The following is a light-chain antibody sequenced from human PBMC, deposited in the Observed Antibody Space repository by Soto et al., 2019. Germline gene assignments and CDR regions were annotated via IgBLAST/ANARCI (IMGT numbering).Light chain of an antibody. Sequence: EIVLTQSPGTLSLSPGERATLSCRASQSVSSNYLAWYQQKPGQAPRLLIYDASTRATGIPARFTGSGSGTEFTLTISSLQSEDFAVYYCQQYNNWPPITFGQGTRLEIK. CDR2: DAS. CDR3: QQYNNWPPIT. V-gene: IGKV3-15*01. J-gene: IGKJ5*01. CDR1: QSVSSN.